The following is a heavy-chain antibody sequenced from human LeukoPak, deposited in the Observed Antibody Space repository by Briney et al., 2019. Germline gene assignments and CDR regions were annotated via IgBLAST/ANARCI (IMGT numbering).Heavy chain of an antibody. V-gene: IGHV3-23*01. CDR1: GFTFSSYA. CDR2: ISGSGGST. CDR3: AKRGAEVGTTIAPGDY. Sequence: GGSLRLSCAASGFTFSSYAMNWVRQAPGKGLEWVSTISGSGGSTYYADSVKGRFTISRDSSKNTLYLQMNSLRAEDTAVYYCAKRGAEVGTTIAPGDYWGQGSLVTVSS. J-gene: IGHJ4*02. D-gene: IGHD1-26*01.